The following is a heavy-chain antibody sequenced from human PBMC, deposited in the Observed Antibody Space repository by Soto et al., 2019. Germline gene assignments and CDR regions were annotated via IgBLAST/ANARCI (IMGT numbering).Heavy chain of an antibody. CDR2: VTGDGHTI. Sequence: GGTLRLSCAASGFTFANSWMHWVRQAPGKGPEWVSRVTGDGHTIQYADSVKGRFTVSRDNAKNTLYLQMNSVRAEDAAVYYCATAEVDYWGPGTLVTVS. V-gene: IGHV3-74*01. CDR3: ATAEVDY. CDR1: GFTFANSW. J-gene: IGHJ4*02.